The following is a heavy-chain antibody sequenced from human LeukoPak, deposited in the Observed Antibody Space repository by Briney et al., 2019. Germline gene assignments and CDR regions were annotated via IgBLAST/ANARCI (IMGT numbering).Heavy chain of an antibody. Sequence: GGSLRLSCAASGFTFSNFAMSWVRQAPGKGLEWVSSISASGGTTYYADSVKGRFTISRDNSKNTFNLQLNSLRAEDTALYYCAKDFHGDFPYFFDYWGQGTLVTVSS. CDR2: ISASGGTT. CDR1: GFTFSNFA. V-gene: IGHV3-23*01. J-gene: IGHJ4*02. CDR3: AKDFHGDFPYFFDY.